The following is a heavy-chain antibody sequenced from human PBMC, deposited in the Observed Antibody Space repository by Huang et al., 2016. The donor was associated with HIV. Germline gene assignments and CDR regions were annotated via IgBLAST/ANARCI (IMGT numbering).Heavy chain of an antibody. J-gene: IGHJ3*02. CDR3: VRVRRVMDTYCVADCSTLEAFDI. V-gene: IGHV7-4-1*02. CDR2: INTDTGKP. Sequence: QVQLVQSGSELKKPGASVKVSCKASGYTFTNYGVHWVRKAPGQGLEWMGLINTDTGKPRYAQGLTGRFVFSLDTSVNTAYLQISSLNAADSAIYYCVRVRRVMDTYCVADCSTLEAFDIWGQGTVVTVSA. CDR1: GYTFTNYG. D-gene: IGHD2-21*02.